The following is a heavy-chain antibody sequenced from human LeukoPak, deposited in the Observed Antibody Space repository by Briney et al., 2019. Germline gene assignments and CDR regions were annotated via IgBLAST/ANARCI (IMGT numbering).Heavy chain of an antibody. CDR3: ARDPWQWLGPPLDL. D-gene: IGHD6-19*01. CDR1: GYTFTSYY. V-gene: IGHV1-18*04. J-gene: IGHJ5*02. Sequence: GASVKVSCKASGYTFTSYYMHWVRQAPGQGLEWMGWISASNGNTNYAQKLQGRVTMTTDTSTSTAYMELSSLRSDDTAVYYCARDPWQWLGPPLDLWGQGTLVTVSS. CDR2: ISASNGNT.